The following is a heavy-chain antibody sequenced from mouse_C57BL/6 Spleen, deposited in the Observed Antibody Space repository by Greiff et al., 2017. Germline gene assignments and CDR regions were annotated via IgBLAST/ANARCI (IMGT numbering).Heavy chain of an antibody. CDR1: GYTFTSYW. CDR3: ASGYGSSYFAD. J-gene: IGHJ3*01. Sequence: QVQLQQPGAELVMPGASVKLSCKASGYTFTSYWMHWVKQRPGQGLEWIGEIDPSDSYTNYNQKFKGKSTLTVDKSSSTAYMQLSSLTSEDSAVYYCASGYGSSYFADWGQGPLVTVAA. D-gene: IGHD1-1*01. CDR2: IDPSDSYT. V-gene: IGHV1-69*01.